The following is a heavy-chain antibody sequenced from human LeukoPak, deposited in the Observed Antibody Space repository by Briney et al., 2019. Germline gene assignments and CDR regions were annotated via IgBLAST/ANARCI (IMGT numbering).Heavy chain of an antibody. CDR3: ARRITMVRGVLSRTFDY. Sequence: SETLSLTCAVYGGSFSGYYWSWIRQPPGKGLEWIGEINHSGSTNYNPSLKSRVTISVDTSKNQFSLKLSSVTAADTAVYYCARRITMVRGVLSRTFDYWGQGTLVTVSS. CDR2: INHSGST. CDR1: GGSFSGYY. J-gene: IGHJ4*02. D-gene: IGHD3-10*01. V-gene: IGHV4-34*01.